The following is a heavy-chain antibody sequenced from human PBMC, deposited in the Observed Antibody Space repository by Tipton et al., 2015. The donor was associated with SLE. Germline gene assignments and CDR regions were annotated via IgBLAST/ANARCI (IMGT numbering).Heavy chain of an antibody. D-gene: IGHD5-12*01. CDR1: GFTFSNYA. J-gene: IGHJ6*02. V-gene: IGHV3-30*04. CDR2: ISYDGSNK. CDR3: ARSLLSGYDSYGMDV. Sequence: SLRLSCAASGFTFSNYAMQWVRQAPGKGLEWVAVISYDGSNKYYADSVKGRFTISRDNSKNTLYLQMNSLRAEDTAVYYCARSLLSGYDSYGMDVWGQGTPVTVS.